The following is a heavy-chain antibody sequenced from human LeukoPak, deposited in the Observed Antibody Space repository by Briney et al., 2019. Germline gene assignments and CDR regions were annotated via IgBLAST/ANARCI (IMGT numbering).Heavy chain of an antibody. Sequence: GGSLRLSCAASGFTFSSYSMNWVRQAPGEGLEWVSSISSSSSYIYYADSVKGRFTISRDNAKNSLYLQMNSLRAEDTAVYYCARDVVQLVWETSWFDPWGQGTLVTVSS. CDR1: GFTFSSYS. CDR3: ARDVVQLVWETSWFDP. V-gene: IGHV3-21*01. J-gene: IGHJ5*02. CDR2: ISSSSSYI. D-gene: IGHD1-1*01.